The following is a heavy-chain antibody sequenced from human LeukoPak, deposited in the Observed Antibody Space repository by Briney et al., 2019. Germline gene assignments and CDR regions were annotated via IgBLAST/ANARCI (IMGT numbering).Heavy chain of an antibody. CDR3: ARDTSSSGSYFDY. V-gene: IGHV3-33*01. CDR2: IWYDGSNK. D-gene: IGHD3-10*01. CDR1: GFTFSSYG. J-gene: IGHJ4*02. Sequence: GGSLRLSCAASGFTFSSYGMHWVRQAPGKGLEWVAVIWYDGSNKYYADSVKGRFTISRDNSKNTLYLQMNSLRAEDTAVYYCARDTSSSGSYFDYWGQGILVTVSS.